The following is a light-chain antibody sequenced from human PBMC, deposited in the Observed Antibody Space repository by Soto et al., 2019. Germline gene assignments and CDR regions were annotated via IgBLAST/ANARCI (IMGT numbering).Light chain of an antibody. J-gene: IGKJ1*01. CDR3: QQYGKSPRT. V-gene: IGKV3-20*01. CDR2: GPS. CDR1: QSLSSSY. Sequence: EIVLTQSPYTLSVSPGEIATLSCRASQSLSSSYLAWYQQKPGQAPRLLMYGPSVRATGIPDRFRGSGSGTDFILTISRLEPEDFAIYYCQQYGKSPRTFGQGTKVDI.